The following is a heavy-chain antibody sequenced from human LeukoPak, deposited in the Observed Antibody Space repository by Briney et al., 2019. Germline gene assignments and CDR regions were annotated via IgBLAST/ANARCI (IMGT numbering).Heavy chain of an antibody. Sequence: GGSLRLSCAASGFTFSSYGMHWVRQAPGKGLEWVAVISYDGSNKYYADSVKGRFTISRDNSKNTLYLQMNSLRAEDTAVYYCAKLVVPAAPRPFDYWGQGTLVTVSS. CDR1: GFTFSSYG. D-gene: IGHD2-2*01. CDR2: ISYDGSNK. J-gene: IGHJ4*02. CDR3: AKLVVPAAPRPFDY. V-gene: IGHV3-30*18.